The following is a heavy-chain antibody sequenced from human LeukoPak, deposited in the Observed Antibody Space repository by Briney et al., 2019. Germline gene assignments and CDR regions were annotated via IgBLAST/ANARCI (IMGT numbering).Heavy chain of an antibody. D-gene: IGHD3-10*01. CDR3: ARDGLVRGVIASYFDY. Sequence: EPGGSLRLSCAASGLTFSDYYMSWIRQAPGKGLEWVSYISSSGSTIYYADSVKGRFTISRDNAKNSLYLQMNSLRAEDTAVYYCARDGLVRGVIASYFDYWGQGTLVTVSS. V-gene: IGHV3-11*01. J-gene: IGHJ4*02. CDR2: ISSSGSTI. CDR1: GLTFSDYY.